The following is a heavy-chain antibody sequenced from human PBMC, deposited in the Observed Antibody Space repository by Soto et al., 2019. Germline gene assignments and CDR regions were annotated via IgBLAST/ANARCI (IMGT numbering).Heavy chain of an antibody. CDR1: GYSFISSW. D-gene: IGHD6-13*01. Sequence: GGSLKISCQASGYSFISSWFGWVRQRPGKGLEWMGIIYPGDADTRYSPSFQGQVTISADKYTSTAYLQWSSLKASDTATYYCARMMAASGRAFDYWGQGALVTVSS. CDR3: ARMMAASGRAFDY. CDR2: IYPGDADT. J-gene: IGHJ4*02. V-gene: IGHV5-51*01.